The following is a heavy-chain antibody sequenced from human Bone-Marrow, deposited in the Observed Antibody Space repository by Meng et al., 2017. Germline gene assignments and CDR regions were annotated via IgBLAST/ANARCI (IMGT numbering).Heavy chain of an antibody. V-gene: IGHV1-46*01. Sequence: ASVKVSCKASGYTFTSYYMHWVRQAPGQGLEWMGIINPSGGGTSYAQKFQGRVTMTRETSTSTVYMELSSLRSEDTAVYYCAGDHRRTRGWFDPWGQGTLVTVSS. CDR2: INPSGGGT. CDR1: GYTFTSYY. CDR3: AGDHRRTRGWFDP. J-gene: IGHJ5*02. D-gene: IGHD1/OR15-1a*01.